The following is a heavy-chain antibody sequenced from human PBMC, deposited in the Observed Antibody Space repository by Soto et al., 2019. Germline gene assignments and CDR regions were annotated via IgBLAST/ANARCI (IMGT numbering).Heavy chain of an antibody. V-gene: IGHV3-30-3*01. CDR3: ARPIESGSYYPPWFDP. CDR2: ISYDGSNK. Sequence: GGSLRLSCAASGFTFSSYAMHWVRQAPGMGLEWVAVISYDGSNKYYADSVKGRFTISRDNSKNTLYLQMNSLRAEDTAVFYCARPIESGSYYPPWFDPWGQGTLVTVSS. J-gene: IGHJ5*02. CDR1: GFTFSSYA. D-gene: IGHD1-26*01.